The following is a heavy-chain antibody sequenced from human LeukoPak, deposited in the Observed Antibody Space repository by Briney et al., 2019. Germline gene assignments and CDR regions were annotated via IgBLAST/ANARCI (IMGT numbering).Heavy chain of an antibody. CDR1: GFTFNTYT. CDR3: TRGPLWGSYRRGIDY. V-gene: IGHV3-23*01. D-gene: IGHD3-16*02. J-gene: IGHJ4*01. Sequence: GGSLRLSCAASGFTFNTYTMYWVRQAPGKGLEWVSGISNSGGSTYYADSVKGRFTISRDNAKNSLYLQMSNLKAEDTALYYCTRGPLWGSYRRGIDYWGHGTLVTVSS. CDR2: ISNSGGST.